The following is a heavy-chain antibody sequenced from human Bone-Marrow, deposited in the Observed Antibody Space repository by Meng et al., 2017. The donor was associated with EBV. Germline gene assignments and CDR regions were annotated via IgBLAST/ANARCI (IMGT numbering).Heavy chain of an antibody. D-gene: IGHD3-10*01. V-gene: IGHV1-69*01. CDR2: LIPMSGAP. CDR3: ASESGRGFTPDY. Sequence: QVQLVQSGAEVKKPGSAVKVSCKTSGGTCRSDAISWVRQGPGQGLEWMGGLIPMSGAPHYAQKFQDRVTITADESTSTHYMDLSGLRSEDTAVYYCASESGRGFTPDYWGQGTMVTVSA. CDR1: GGTCRSDA. J-gene: IGHJ4*02.